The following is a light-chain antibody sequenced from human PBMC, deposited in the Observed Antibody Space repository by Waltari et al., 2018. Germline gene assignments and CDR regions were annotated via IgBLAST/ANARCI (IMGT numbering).Light chain of an antibody. J-gene: IGKJ1*01. CDR1: QSVGST. Sequence: EIVLTHSQGTLSLSPGDRAIVSCRASQSVGSTLALYQQKPGQAPRLLIYGASNRATCNPDRFIGSGFGTEFSLTISGLEPEDSAVYYCQHYLRLPVAFGQGTKVEIK. CDR2: GAS. V-gene: IGKV3-20*01. CDR3: QHYLRLPVA.